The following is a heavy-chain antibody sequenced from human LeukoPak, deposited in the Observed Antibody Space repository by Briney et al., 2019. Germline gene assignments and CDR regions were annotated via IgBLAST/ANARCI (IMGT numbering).Heavy chain of an antibody. Sequence: PGGSLRLSCAASGFTVSTNYMYWVRQDPGKGLECVSVMYSGGSAYYADSVKGRFTVSRDNSKNTLFLQMNSLRAEDTAMYYCAGGASYYGSGISLTFWGQGTLVTVSS. CDR2: MYSGGSA. V-gene: IGHV3-53*01. D-gene: IGHD3-10*01. J-gene: IGHJ4*02. CDR3: AGGASYYGSGISLTF. CDR1: GFTVSTNY.